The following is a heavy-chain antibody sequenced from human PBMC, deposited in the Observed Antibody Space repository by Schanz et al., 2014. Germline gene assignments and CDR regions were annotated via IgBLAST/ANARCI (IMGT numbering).Heavy chain of an antibody. J-gene: IGHJ4*02. CDR2: MNPDSGNT. CDR3: ARSGSSNWYFFDY. D-gene: IGHD6-13*01. V-gene: IGHV1-8*01. Sequence: QLQLVQSGAEVKKPGSSVKVSCKLSGGTFSSYTISWMRQAPGQGLEWMGWMNPDSGNTGYAQKFQGRVTMTRNTSISTAYMELSSLRSEDTAVYYCARSGSSNWYFFDYWGQGTLVTVSS. CDR1: GGTFSSYT.